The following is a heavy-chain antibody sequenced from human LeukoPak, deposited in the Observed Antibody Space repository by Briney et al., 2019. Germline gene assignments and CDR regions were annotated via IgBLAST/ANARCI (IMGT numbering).Heavy chain of an antibody. CDR2: TSSDETHK. D-gene: IGHD4-23*01. CDR3: ATTHLNSLALDV. CDR1: GFTFSTYA. Sequence: GTSLRLSCEASGFTFSTYAMHWVRQAPGKGLEWVAITSSDETHKYYADSVRGRFTISRDNFKNTLYLQMKSLRAEDTAVFYCATTHLNSLALDVWGQGTVVTVSP. J-gene: IGHJ3*01. V-gene: IGHV3-30*01.